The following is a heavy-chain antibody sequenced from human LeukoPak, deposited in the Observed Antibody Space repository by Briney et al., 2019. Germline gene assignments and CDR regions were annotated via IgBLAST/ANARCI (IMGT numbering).Heavy chain of an antibody. CDR3: ARDRRYSSSWYEGNWFDP. Sequence: GGSLRLSCAASGFTFSDYYMSWIRQAPGKGLEWVSYISSSGSTIYYADSVKGRFTISRDNAKSSLYLQMNSLRAEDTAVYYCARDRRYSSSWYEGNWFDPWGQGTLVTVSS. CDR2: ISSSGSTI. J-gene: IGHJ5*02. D-gene: IGHD6-13*01. CDR1: GFTFSDYY. V-gene: IGHV3-11*01.